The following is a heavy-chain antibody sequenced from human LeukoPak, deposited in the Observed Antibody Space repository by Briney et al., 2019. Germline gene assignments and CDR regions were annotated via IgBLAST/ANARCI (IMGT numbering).Heavy chain of an antibody. V-gene: IGHV1-69*04. Sequence: GASVKVSCKASGYTFTSYGISWVRQAPGQGLEWMGRIIPILGIANYAQKFQGRVTITADKSTSTAYMELSSLRSEDTAVYYCASGGYYYGSGSEYYYGMDVWGQGTTVTVSS. CDR1: GYTFTSYG. J-gene: IGHJ6*02. CDR2: IIPILGIA. CDR3: ASGGYYYGSGSEYYYGMDV. D-gene: IGHD3-10*01.